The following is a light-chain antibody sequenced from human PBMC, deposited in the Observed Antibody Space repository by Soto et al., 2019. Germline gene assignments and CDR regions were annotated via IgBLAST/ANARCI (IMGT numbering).Light chain of an antibody. CDR2: KAS. CDR3: KQYNSYSGM. J-gene: IGKJ1*01. Sequence: DIQMTQSPSSLSASVGDEVTITCRASQTIMTYLNWYQLKPGKPPRLLIYKASTLKSGVQSRFSGNGSGTEFTLTIRGLQPDDFASYYCKQYNSYSGMFGQGTKVDI. V-gene: IGKV1-5*03. CDR1: QTIMTY.